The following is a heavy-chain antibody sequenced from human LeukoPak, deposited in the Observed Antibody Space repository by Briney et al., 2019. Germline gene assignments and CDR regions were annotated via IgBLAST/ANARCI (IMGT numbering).Heavy chain of an antibody. CDR1: GFTFSSYW. Sequence: GGSLRLSCAASGFTFSSYWMSWVRQAPGKGLEWVANIKQDGSERNYVDSVKGRFTISRDNAKNSLYLQMNYLRAEDTAIYYCARDPYGSGGYYDYWGQGTLVTVSS. CDR3: ARDPYGSGGYYDY. J-gene: IGHJ4*02. V-gene: IGHV3-7*01. CDR2: IKQDGSER. D-gene: IGHD3-10*01.